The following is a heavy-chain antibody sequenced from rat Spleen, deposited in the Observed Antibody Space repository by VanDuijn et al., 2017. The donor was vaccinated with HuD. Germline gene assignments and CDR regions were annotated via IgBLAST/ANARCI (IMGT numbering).Heavy chain of an antibody. D-gene: IGHD1-9*01. Sequence: EVQLVESGGGLVQPGRSLKLSCAASGFTFSDYGVAWVRQAPTKGLEWVATISYGDSSGHSGTYYRDSVKGRFTISRANAKSTLYLQMDSLRSEDTASYYCVRHGYTRYYFDYWGQGVMVTVSS. CDR3: VRHGYTRYYFDY. V-gene: IGHV5-29*01. J-gene: IGHJ2*01. CDR2: ISYGDSSGHSGT. CDR1: GFTFSDYG.